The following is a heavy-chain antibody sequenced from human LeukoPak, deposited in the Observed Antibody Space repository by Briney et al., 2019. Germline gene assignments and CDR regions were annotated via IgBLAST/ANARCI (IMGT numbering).Heavy chain of an antibody. V-gene: IGHV3-74*01. CDR1: GFIFSDYW. Sequence: GGSLRLTCAASGFIFSDYWMHWVRQGPGKGLVWVSRIKSDGSSTSYADSVKGRFTISRDNAKNTVYVHMNSLRDEDTAVYYCARGGRYAYFLDYWGQGTLVTVSS. CDR3: ARGGRYAYFLDY. J-gene: IGHJ4*02. D-gene: IGHD3-16*01. CDR2: IKSDGSST.